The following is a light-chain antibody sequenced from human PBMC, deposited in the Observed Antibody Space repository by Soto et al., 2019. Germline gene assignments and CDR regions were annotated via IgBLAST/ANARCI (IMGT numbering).Light chain of an antibody. CDR1: SSDVGGYNC. CDR3: SSYAGSNTVYV. CDR2: EVS. Sequence: QSALTQPPSASGSPGQSVTISCTGTSSDVGGYNCVSWYQQHPGKAPKLMIYEVSKRPSGVPDRFSGSKSGNTASLTVSGLQADDEADYYCSSYAGSNTVYVFGNGTKVTVL. V-gene: IGLV2-8*01. J-gene: IGLJ1*01.